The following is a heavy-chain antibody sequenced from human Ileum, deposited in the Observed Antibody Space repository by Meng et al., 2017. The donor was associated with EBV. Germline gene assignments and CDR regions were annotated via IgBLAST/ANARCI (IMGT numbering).Heavy chain of an antibody. CDR3: ARHHHSPTFDY. V-gene: IGHV4-39*01. CDR1: GGSMSSSSYF. D-gene: IGHD1-14*01. Sequence: QLQGAGPGLGKPSETLSLTCTVSGGSMSSSSYFWNWIRQPPGEGLEWIGNVYYSGTTYYTSSLKSRVTISVDTSKNQFSLKLSSVTAADTAVYYCARHHHSPTFDYWGQGTLVTVSS. CDR2: VYYSGTT. J-gene: IGHJ4*02.